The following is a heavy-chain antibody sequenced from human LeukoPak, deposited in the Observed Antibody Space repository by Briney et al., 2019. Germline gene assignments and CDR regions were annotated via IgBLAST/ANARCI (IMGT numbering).Heavy chain of an antibody. D-gene: IGHD6-13*01. V-gene: IGHV3-9*01. CDR1: GFTFDDYA. Sequence: GRSLRLSCAASGFTFDDYAMHWVRQAPGKGLEWVSGISWNSGSIGYADSVKGRFTISRDNARNSLYLQMNSLRAEDTALYYCAKDIGIAAAGTGRSFYGMDVWGQGTTVTVSS. CDR2: ISWNSGSI. J-gene: IGHJ6*02. CDR3: AKDIGIAAAGTGRSFYGMDV.